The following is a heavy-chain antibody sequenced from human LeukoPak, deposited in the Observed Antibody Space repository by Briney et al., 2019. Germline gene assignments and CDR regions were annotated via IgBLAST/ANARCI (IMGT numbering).Heavy chain of an antibody. CDR1: GFIFSNYW. Sequence: GGSLRLSCEASGFIFSNYWMSWVRQAPGKGLEWVANIKQDGSVKNYVDSMEGRFIISRDNAKNLLYLQMNSLGAEDTAVYYCVRTSRSISSDYWGQGTQFTVSS. J-gene: IGHJ4*02. CDR2: IKQDGSVK. V-gene: IGHV3-7*01. CDR3: VRTSRSISSDY. D-gene: IGHD3-3*02.